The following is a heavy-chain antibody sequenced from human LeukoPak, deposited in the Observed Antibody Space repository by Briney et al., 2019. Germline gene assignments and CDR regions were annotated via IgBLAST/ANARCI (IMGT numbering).Heavy chain of an antibody. CDR3: ARDVRRFYYYGSGSYYFDY. D-gene: IGHD3-10*01. CDR2: IKQDGSEK. J-gene: IGHJ4*02. Sequence: GGSLRLSCVASGFTFNTYWMTWVRQAPGKGLEWVANIKQDGSEKYYVDSVKGRFTISRDNAKSSLYLQMNSLRAEDTAVYYCARDVRRFYYYGSGSYYFDYWGQGTLVTVSS. CDR1: GFTFNTYW. V-gene: IGHV3-7*01.